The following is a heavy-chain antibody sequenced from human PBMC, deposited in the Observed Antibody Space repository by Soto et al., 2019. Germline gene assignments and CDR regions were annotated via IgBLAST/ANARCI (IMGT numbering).Heavy chain of an antibody. CDR2: IYSGGST. J-gene: IGHJ4*02. CDR1: GFTFSTYS. Sequence: GGSLRLSCAASGFTFSTYSMNWVRQAPGKGLEWVSVIYSGGSTYYADSVKGRFTISRDNSKNTLYLQMNSLRAEDTAVYYCEATGTFDYWGQGTLVTVSS. V-gene: IGHV3-53*01. D-gene: IGHD1-1*01. CDR3: EATGTFDY.